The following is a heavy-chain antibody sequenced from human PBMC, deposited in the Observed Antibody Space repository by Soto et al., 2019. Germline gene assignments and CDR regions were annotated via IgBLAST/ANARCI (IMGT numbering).Heavy chain of an antibody. CDR1: GYTFTSYG. CDR2: ISAYNGNT. CDR3: ARDRAVGATAYYYYGMDV. D-gene: IGHD1-26*01. Sequence: ASVKVSCKASGYTFTSYGISWVRQAPGEGLEWMGWISAYNGNTNYAQKLQGRVTMTTDTSTSTAYMELRSLRSDDTAVYYCARDRAVGATAYYYYGMDVWGQGTTVTVSS. J-gene: IGHJ6*02. V-gene: IGHV1-18*01.